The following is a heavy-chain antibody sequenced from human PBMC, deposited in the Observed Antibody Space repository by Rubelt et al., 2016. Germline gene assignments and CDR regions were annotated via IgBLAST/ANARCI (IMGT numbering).Heavy chain of an antibody. CDR1: GFSFRTHA. V-gene: IGHV3-30*04. CDR2: ISYDGSNE. CDR3: ARGSWDSSGFYHFEY. D-gene: IGHD3-22*01. J-gene: IGHJ4*02. Sequence: GFSFRTHAMHWVRQAPGKGLEWVALISYDGSNEYYTNSVKGRFTISRDTSKNTFYLQMHSLRAEVTAIYFCARGSWDSSGFYHFEYWGQGTLVTVAS.